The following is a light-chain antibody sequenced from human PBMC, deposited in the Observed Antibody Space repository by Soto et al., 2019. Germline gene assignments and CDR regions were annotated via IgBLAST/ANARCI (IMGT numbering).Light chain of an antibody. V-gene: IGKV4-1*01. J-gene: IGKJ4*01. CDR1: QSVLYSSNNKNY. CDR2: WAS. CDR3: QQYYSTPLT. Sequence: DIVMTQSPDSLAVSLGERATINCKSSQSVLYSSNNKNYVAWYQQKPGQPPKLLIYWASTRESGVPDRFSGSGSVTDFTLTISSLQAEDVPVYYCQQYYSTPLTFGGGTKVEIK.